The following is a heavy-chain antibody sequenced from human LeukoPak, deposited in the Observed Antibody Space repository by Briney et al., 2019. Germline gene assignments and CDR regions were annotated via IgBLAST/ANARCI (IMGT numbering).Heavy chain of an antibody. CDR3: AIGGQAYYFNY. V-gene: IGHV1-2*02. CDR2: LNPNSGDT. J-gene: IGHJ4*02. D-gene: IGHD2-15*01. CDR1: GYTFTAYY. Sequence: ASVKVSCKASGYTFTAYYIHWVRQAPGQGLEWMGWLNPNSGDTSYAQNFQGRVTMTRDTSITTGYMELSRLNSDDTAVYFCAIGGQAYYFNYWGQGILVTVSS.